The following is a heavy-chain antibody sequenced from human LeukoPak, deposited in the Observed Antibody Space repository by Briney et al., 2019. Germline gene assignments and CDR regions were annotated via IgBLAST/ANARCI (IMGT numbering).Heavy chain of an antibody. V-gene: IGHV1-2*02. J-gene: IGHJ4*02. D-gene: IGHD5-24*01. CDR1: GYTFTGYY. CDR2: INPNSGGT. CDR3: ARHLEMATILHCDY. Sequence: ASVKVSCEASGYTFTGYYMRWVRQAPGQGLEWMGWINPNSGGTNYAQKFQGRVTMTRDTSISTAYMELSRLRSDDTAVYYCARHLEMATILHCDYWGQGTLVTVSS.